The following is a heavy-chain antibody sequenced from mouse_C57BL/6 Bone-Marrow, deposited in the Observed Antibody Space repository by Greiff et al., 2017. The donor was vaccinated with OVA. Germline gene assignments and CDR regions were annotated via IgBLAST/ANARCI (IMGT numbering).Heavy chain of an antibody. Sequence: QVQLQQPGAELVKPGASVKVSCKASGYTFTSYWMHWVKQRPGQGLEWIGRIHPSDSDTNYSQKFKVKATLTVDTSSSTAYIQLSSLTSEDSAVYYCSISYSNYAMDYWGQGTSVTVSS. V-gene: IGHV1-74*01. J-gene: IGHJ4*01. CDR2: IHPSDSDT. CDR1: GYTFTSYW. D-gene: IGHD2-5*01. CDR3: SISYSNYAMDY.